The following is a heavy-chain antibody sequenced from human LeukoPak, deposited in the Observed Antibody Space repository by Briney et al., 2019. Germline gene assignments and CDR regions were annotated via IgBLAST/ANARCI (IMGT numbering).Heavy chain of an antibody. V-gene: IGHV3-30*02. CDR2: IRYDGSQK. CDR1: GFSYSNYG. Sequence: GGPLRLSYAASGFSYSNYGMHWLRQAPGKRREGVTYIRYDGSQKYYGDIVKGRFTISRDNFKNTVYLQMNSLRDEDTAVYYCARDLLSLSHRYFDSWGQGTLVTVCS. J-gene: IGHJ4*02. CDR3: ARDLLSLSHRYFDS. D-gene: IGHD2-15*01.